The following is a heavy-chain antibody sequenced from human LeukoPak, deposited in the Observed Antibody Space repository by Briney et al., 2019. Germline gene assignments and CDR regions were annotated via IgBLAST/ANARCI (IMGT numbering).Heavy chain of an antibody. Sequence: GASVKVSCKASGYTFTGYYMHWVRQAPGQGLEWMGWINPNSGGTNYAQKFQGRVTMTRDTSISTAYMELSRLRSDDTAVYYCARGPFYYDSGYFDYWGQGTLVTVSS. CDR2: INPNSGGT. V-gene: IGHV1-2*02. CDR3: ARGPFYYDSGYFDY. CDR1: GYTFTGYY. D-gene: IGHD3-22*01. J-gene: IGHJ4*02.